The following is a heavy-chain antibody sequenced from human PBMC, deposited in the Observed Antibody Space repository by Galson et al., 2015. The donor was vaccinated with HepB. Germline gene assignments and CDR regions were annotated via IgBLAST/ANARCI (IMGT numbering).Heavy chain of an antibody. CDR3: AKVSGIAVAGTRGAFDI. Sequence: SLRLSCAASGFTFSSYAMSWVRQAPGKGLEWVSAISGSGGSTYYADSVKGRFTISRDNSKNTLYLQMNSLRAEDTAVYYCAKVSGIAVAGTRGAFDIWGQGTMVTVSS. V-gene: IGHV3-23*01. J-gene: IGHJ3*02. CDR2: ISGSGGST. D-gene: IGHD6-19*01. CDR1: GFTFSSYA.